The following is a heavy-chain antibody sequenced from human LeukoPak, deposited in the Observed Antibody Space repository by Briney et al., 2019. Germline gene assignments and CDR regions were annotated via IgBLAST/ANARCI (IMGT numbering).Heavy chain of an antibody. J-gene: IGHJ6*03. CDR1: GFTFDDYA. V-gene: IGHV3-9*01. CDR3: AKDAYGGATFFYYMDV. CDR2: ISWSSGNI. D-gene: IGHD2/OR15-2a*01. Sequence: PGRSLRLSCAGSGFTFDDYAMHWVRQTRGKGLEWVSRISWSSGNIAYADFVGGRFTISRDNAKNSLSLQMNSLSDEDTAVYYCAKDAYGGATFFYYMDVWGKGTTVTVSS.